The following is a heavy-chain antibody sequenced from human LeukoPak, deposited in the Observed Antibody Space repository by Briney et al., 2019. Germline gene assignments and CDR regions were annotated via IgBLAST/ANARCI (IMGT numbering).Heavy chain of an antibody. CDR2: INHSGST. CDR1: GGSFRGYY. D-gene: IGHD3-16*02. V-gene: IGHV4-34*01. Sequence: PSETLSLTCAVYGGSFRGYYWSWIRQPPGKGLEWIGEINHSGSTNYNPSLKSRVTISVDTSKNQFSLKLSSVTAADTAVYYCARDIEEYYYYMDVWGKGTTVTVSS. J-gene: IGHJ6*03. CDR3: ARDIEEYYYYMDV.